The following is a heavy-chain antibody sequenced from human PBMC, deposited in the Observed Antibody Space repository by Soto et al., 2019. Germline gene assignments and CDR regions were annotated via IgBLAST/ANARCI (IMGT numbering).Heavy chain of an antibody. J-gene: IGHJ6*02. Sequence: VQLVQSGAEVKKAGASVKVSCKASGYTFSSYGISWVRQAPGQGLEWVGWISPDSGNTNYAQKLQDRVTLTTDKTTSTVYMELRSLRSDDTAVYYCARDLRYRWNHWEAFEFWGQGTTVTVSS. V-gene: IGHV1-18*04. CDR2: ISPDSGNT. D-gene: IGHD1-20*01. CDR3: ARDLRYRWNHWEAFEF. CDR1: GYTFSSYG.